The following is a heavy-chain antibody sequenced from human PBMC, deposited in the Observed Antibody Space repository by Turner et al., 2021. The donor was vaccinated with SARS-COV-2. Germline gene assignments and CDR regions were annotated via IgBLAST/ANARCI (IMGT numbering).Heavy chain of an antibody. D-gene: IGHD2-21*02. V-gene: IGHV1-69*02. J-gene: IGHJ2*01. Sequence: QVQLVQSGAEVRKPGSSVTVSCRASGGTFSSFIINWVRQAPGQGLEWMGGIIPLPGIANYAQKFQGRVTVTADTSTSTVYMELSSLRSEDTAVYYCARPTSCGGDCYYFDLWGRGTLVTVSS. CDR3: ARPTSCGGDCYYFDL. CDR2: IIPLPGIA. CDR1: GGTFSSFI.